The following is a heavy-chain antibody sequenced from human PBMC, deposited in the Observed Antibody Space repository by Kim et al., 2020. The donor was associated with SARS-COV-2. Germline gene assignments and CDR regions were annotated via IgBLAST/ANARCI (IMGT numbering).Heavy chain of an antibody. CDR3: ARQFDC. CDR2: DGSST. J-gene: IGHJ4*02. V-gene: IGHV3-74*01. Sequence: DGSSTSYADSVKGRFTISRDNAKNTLYLQMNNLRAEDTAVYYCARQFDCWGQGTLVTVSS.